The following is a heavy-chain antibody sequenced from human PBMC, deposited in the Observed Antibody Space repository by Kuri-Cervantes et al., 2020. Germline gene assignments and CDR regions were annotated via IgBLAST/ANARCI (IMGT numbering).Heavy chain of an antibody. CDR3: ARESVGMCDLGYSRLGP. Sequence: ASVMVTCKASGYTFTSYGISWVRQAPGQGLEWMGWSSGNNANTNYAQKLQGRVTMTTDTATSTAHMELRSLRSDDTAAYYCARESVGMCDLGYSRLGPWGQGTLVTVSS. D-gene: IGHD5-12*01. V-gene: IGHV1-18*01. CDR2: SSGNNANT. CDR1: GYTFTSYG. J-gene: IGHJ5*02.